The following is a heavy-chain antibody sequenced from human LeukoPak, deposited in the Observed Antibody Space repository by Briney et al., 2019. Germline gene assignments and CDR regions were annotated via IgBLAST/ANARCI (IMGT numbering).Heavy chain of an antibody. CDR1: GFTFSSYW. CDR2: IKQDGSEK. V-gene: IGHV3-7*01. CDR3: ARAVYDSSGLGNY. Sequence: GGSLRLSCAASGFTFSSYWMSWVRQAPGKGLEWVANIKQDGSEKNYVDSVKGRFTISRDNAKNSLYLQMNSLRAEDMAVYYCARAVYDSSGLGNYWGQGIQVTVSS. J-gene: IGHJ4*02. D-gene: IGHD3-22*01.